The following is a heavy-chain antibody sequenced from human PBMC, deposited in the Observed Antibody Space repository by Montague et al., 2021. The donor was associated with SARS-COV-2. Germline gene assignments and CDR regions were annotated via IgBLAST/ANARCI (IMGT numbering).Heavy chain of an antibody. Sequence: ETLSLTCTVSGGSISRYYWSWIRQPPGKGLEWIGYIYYSGSTNYNPSLKSRVTISVDTSRNQFSLKLSSVTAAETAVYYCAREDYSNAWFDPWGQGTLVTVSS. V-gene: IGHV4-59*01. CDR1: GGSISRYY. CDR2: IYYSGST. D-gene: IGHD4-11*01. CDR3: AREDYSNAWFDP. J-gene: IGHJ5*02.